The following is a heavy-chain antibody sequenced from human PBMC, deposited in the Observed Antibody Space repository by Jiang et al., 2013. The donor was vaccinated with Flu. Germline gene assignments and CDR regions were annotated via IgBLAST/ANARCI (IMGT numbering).Heavy chain of an antibody. CDR1: SDLLRSHDW. J-gene: IGHJ4*02. Sequence: GSGLVKPSGTLSLTCDVSSDLLRSHDWWSWVRQPPGKGLEWIGEIHQGGHTNIIPSLKSRVTISLDESKNQIFLNMNSVTAADTAVYYCATRGNHRSDYWGQGALVTVSS. CDR3: ATRGNHRSDY. V-gene: IGHV4-4*02. CDR2: IHQGGHT. D-gene: IGHD3-10*01.